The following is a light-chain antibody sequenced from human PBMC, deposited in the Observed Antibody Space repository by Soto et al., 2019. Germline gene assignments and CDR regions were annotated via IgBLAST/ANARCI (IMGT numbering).Light chain of an antibody. Sequence: DIQMTQSPSAMSASLGDRVTITCRASQGISNSLAWFQQKPGRVPKRLIYGASTLQSWAPSRFSGSGSGTHFTLTISSLQPEDFGTYYCQQTDSFPITFGQGTRLEIK. V-gene: IGKV1-17*03. CDR1: QGISNS. CDR3: QQTDSFPIT. J-gene: IGKJ5*01. CDR2: GAS.